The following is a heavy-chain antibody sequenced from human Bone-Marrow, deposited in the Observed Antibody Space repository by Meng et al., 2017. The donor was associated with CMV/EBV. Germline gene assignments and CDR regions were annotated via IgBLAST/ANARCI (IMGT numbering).Heavy chain of an antibody. J-gene: IGHJ4*02. CDR2: IIPIFGTA. Sequence: SVKVSCKASGGTFSSYAISWVRQAPGQGLEWMGGIIPIFGTANYAQKFQGRVTITTDESTSTAYMELSSLRSEDTAVYYCARGGHSGSPGDYWGQGTLVTVSS. CDR3: ARGGHSGSPGDY. V-gene: IGHV1-69*05. D-gene: IGHD5-12*01. CDR1: GGTFSSYA.